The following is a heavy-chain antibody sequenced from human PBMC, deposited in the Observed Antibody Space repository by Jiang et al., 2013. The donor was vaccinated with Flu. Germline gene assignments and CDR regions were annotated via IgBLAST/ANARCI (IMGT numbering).Heavy chain of an antibody. J-gene: IGHJ3*02. CDR1: GYSISSGYY. D-gene: IGHD4-11*01. CDR2: IYHSGST. V-gene: IGHV4-38-2*02. Sequence: GSGLVKPSETLSLTCAVSGYSISSGYYWGWIRQPPGKGLEWIGSIYHSGSTYYNPSLKSRVTISVDASKNQFSLKLSSVTAADTAVYYCARDRGDYSNPPDAFDIWGQGTMVTVSS. CDR3: ARDRGDYSNPPDAFDI.